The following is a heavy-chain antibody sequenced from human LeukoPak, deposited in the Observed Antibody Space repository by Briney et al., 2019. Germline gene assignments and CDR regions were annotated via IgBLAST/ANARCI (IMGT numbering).Heavy chain of an antibody. D-gene: IGHD6-13*01. CDR1: GGSISSSSYY. CDR3: ARHVGYSSSWCPGYYYYYYMDV. Sequence: PSETLSLTCTVSGGSISSSSYYWGWISQPPGKGLEWIGSIYYSGSTYYNPSLKSRVTISVDTSKNQFSLKLSSVTAADTAVYYCARHVGYSSSWCPGYYYYYYMDVWGKGTTVTVSS. V-gene: IGHV4-39*01. J-gene: IGHJ6*03. CDR2: IYYSGST.